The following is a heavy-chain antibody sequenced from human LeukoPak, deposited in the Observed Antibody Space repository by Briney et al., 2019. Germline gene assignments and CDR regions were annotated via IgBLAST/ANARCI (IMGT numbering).Heavy chain of an antibody. CDR1: GSLFTTSG. J-gene: IGHJ4*02. Sequence: GGSLRLSCAASGSLFTTSGMNWVRQAQGKGLEWLAYISDTGHTIYYADSVKGRFTVSRDNAKNLLFLQMRRLRDDDTAVYYCSRTRCVVREIGHYWGQGTMVTVSS. CDR2: ISDTGHTI. D-gene: IGHD3-10*02. CDR3: SRTRCVVREIGHY. V-gene: IGHV3-48*02.